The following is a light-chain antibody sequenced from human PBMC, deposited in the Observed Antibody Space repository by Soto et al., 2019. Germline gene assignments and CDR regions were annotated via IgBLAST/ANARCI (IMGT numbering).Light chain of an antibody. CDR1: SSNIGAYYD. J-gene: IGLJ3*02. CDR2: GNS. V-gene: IGLV1-40*01. Sequence: QSALTQPPSVSGAPGQRVTISCTGSSSNIGAYYDVHWYQQLPGTAPKLLIYGNSNRPSGVPDRFSGSKSGTSASLAITGLQDEDEADYYCQSYDSSLSGSVFGGGTKVTVL. CDR3: QSYDSSLSGSV.